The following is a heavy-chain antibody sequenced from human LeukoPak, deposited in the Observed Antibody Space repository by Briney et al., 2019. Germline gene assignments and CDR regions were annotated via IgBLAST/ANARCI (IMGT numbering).Heavy chain of an antibody. V-gene: IGHV1-18*01. Sequence: ASVKVACKASGYTLTSYGIGWVRQAPGQGLEWMGWISAYNGNTNYAQKLQGRVTMTTDTSTSTAYMELRSLRSVDTAVYYCARAPSITIFGVVDYWGQGNLVTVSS. J-gene: IGHJ4*02. CDR2: ISAYNGNT. CDR1: GYTLTSYG. D-gene: IGHD3-3*01. CDR3: ARAPSITIFGVVDY.